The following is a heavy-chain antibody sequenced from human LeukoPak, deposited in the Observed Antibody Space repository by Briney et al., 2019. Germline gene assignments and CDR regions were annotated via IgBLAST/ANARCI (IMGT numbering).Heavy chain of an antibody. Sequence: PGGSLRLSCAASGFALSSHWMTWVRQVPGRGPEWVANVNRDGSETYYLDSVTGRFTISKDNAKNSLYLQMNSLRAEDTALYHCARNNGMDVWGQGTTVIVSS. CDR1: GFALSSHW. CDR3: ARNNGMDV. V-gene: IGHV3-7*03. J-gene: IGHJ6*02. CDR2: VNRDGSET.